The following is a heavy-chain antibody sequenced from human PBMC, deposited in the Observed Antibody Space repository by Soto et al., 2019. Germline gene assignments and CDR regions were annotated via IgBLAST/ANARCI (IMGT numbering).Heavy chain of an antibody. D-gene: IGHD3-16*02. CDR3: ARVLGDYIWGSYRPRYFDY. CDR1: GGSINRSNYY. Sequence: PSETLSLTCTVSGGSINRSNYYWGWIRQPPGKGLEWIGSIYYSGSTYYNPSLKSRVTISVDTSKNQFSLKLSSVTAADTAVYYCARVLGDYIWGSYRPRYFDYWGQGTLVTVSS. J-gene: IGHJ4*02. V-gene: IGHV4-39*01. CDR2: IYYSGST.